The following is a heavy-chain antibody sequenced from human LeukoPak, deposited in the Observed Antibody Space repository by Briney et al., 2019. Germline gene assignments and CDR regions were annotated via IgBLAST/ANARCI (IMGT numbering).Heavy chain of an antibody. Sequence: SETLSLTCTVSGGSFNIYYWSWIRQPPGKGLEWIGIAHYNGNTYYSPSLKSRVTISLDTSNNQFSLKLSSVTAADTAVYYCARRRRTMIWFDPWGRGTLVTVSS. CDR2: AHYNGNT. D-gene: IGHD1-1*01. CDR1: GGSFNIYY. J-gene: IGHJ5*02. CDR3: ARRRRTMIWFDP. V-gene: IGHV4-59*04.